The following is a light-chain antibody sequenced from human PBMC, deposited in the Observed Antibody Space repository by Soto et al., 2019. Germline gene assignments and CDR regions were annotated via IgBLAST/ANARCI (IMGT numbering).Light chain of an antibody. V-gene: IGLV2-8*01. CDR1: SGDVGGYNY. CDR2: EVS. J-gene: IGLJ1*01. Sequence: SAPTQAPPPAGSFGQAVTLSLTGNSGDVGGYNYVSWYQQHPGKAPKLMIYEVSERPSGVPDRFSGSKSGNTASLTVSGLQADDEADYYCSSYSGTNYHYVFGTGTKVTVL. CDR3: SSYSGTNYHYV.